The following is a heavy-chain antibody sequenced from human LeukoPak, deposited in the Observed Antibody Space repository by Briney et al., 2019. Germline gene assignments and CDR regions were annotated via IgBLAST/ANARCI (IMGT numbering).Heavy chain of an antibody. D-gene: IGHD2-8*01. Sequence: SETLSLTCTVSGYSISSGYYWGWIRQPPGKGLEWIGSIYHSGRTYYNPSLKSRVTISVDTSKNQFSLKLSSVTAADTAVYYCGRCMYYFDYWGQGTLVTVSS. CDR2: IYHSGRT. CDR3: GRCMYYFDY. V-gene: IGHV4-38-2*02. CDR1: GYSISSGYY. J-gene: IGHJ4*02.